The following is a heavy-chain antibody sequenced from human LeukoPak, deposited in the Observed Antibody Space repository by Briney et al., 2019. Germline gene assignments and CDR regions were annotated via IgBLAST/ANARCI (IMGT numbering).Heavy chain of an antibody. V-gene: IGHV4-59*08. CDR3: ARGSIPMIFT. J-gene: IGHJ5*02. CDR1: GCSISSYY. Sequence: SETLSLTCTVPGCSISSYYWSWIRQPPGKGLEWIGYFYYSGSTNYNPSLKSRVTISVDTSQNQFSLKLSSVTAADTAVYYCARGSIPMIFTWGQGTLVTVSS. CDR2: FYYSGST. D-gene: IGHD3-22*01.